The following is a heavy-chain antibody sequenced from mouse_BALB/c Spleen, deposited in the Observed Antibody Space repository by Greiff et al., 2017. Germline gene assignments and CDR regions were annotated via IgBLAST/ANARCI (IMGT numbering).Heavy chain of an antibody. CDR3: ARSGDYGYGYAMDY. V-gene: IGHV14-3*02. CDR1: GFNIKDTY. Sequence: EVQRVESGAELVKPGASVKLSCTASGFNIKDTYMHWVKQRPEQGLEWIGRIDPANGNTKYDPKFQGKATITADTSSNTAYLQLSSLTSEDTAVYYCARSGDYGYGYAMDYWGQGTSVTVSS. CDR2: IDPANGNT. D-gene: IGHD1-2*01. J-gene: IGHJ4*01.